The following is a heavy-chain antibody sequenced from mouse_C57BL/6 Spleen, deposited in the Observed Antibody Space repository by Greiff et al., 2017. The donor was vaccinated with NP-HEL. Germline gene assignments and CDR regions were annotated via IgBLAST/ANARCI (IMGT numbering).Heavy chain of an antibody. J-gene: IGHJ3*01. D-gene: IGHD1-1*01. CDR1: GFTFSSYG. CDR2: ISSGGSYT. V-gene: IGHV5-6*01. Sequence: EVQRVESGGDLVKPGGSLKLSCAASGFTFSSYGMSWVRQTPDKRLEWVATISSGGSYTYYPDSVKGRFTISRDNAKNTLYLQMSSLKSEDTAMYYCARHNYGSSSAWFAYWGQGTLVTVSA. CDR3: ARHNYGSSSAWFAY.